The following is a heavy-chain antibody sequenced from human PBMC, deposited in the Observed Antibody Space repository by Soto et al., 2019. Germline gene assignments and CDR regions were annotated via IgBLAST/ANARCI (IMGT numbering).Heavy chain of an antibody. D-gene: IGHD5-12*01. CDR3: ARGPLYSGYDPTLLNFDY. CDR2: IYYSGST. J-gene: IGHJ4*02. Sequence: SETLSLTCTVSGGSISSGGYYWSWIRQHPGKGLEWIGYIYYSGSTYYNPSLKSRVTISVDTSKNQFSLKLGSVTAADTAVYYCARGPLYSGYDPTLLNFDYWGQGTLVTVSS. CDR1: GGSISSGGYY. V-gene: IGHV4-31*03.